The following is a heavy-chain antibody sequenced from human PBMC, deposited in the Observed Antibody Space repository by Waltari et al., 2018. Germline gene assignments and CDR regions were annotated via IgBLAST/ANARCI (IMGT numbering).Heavy chain of an antibody. J-gene: IGHJ4*02. CDR1: GFTVSSNY. D-gene: IGHD6-19*01. V-gene: IGHV3-53*02. CDR3: ARYSSGLDY. Sequence: EVQLVETGGGLIQPGGSLRLSCAASGFTVSSNYMSCVRQAPGKGLEWSSVIYSGGRTYYADSVKGRFTIARDNSKNTLYLQMNSLRAEDTAVYYCARYSSGLDYWGQGTLVTVSS. CDR2: IYSGGRT.